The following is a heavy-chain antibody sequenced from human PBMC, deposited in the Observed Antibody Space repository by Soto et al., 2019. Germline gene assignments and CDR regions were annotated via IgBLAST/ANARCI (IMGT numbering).Heavy chain of an antibody. V-gene: IGHV4-4*02. D-gene: IGHD3-10*01. CDR2: IYHSGST. CDR1: GGSISSSNW. J-gene: IGHJ5*02. Sequence: QVQLQESGPGLVKPSGTLSLTCAVSGGSISSSNWWSWVRQPPGKRLEWIGEIYHSGSTNYNPSLKSRVTISVDKSKNQFSLKLSSVTAADTAVYYCARAGSYYGSGSGFDPWGQGTLVTVSS. CDR3: ARAGSYYGSGSGFDP.